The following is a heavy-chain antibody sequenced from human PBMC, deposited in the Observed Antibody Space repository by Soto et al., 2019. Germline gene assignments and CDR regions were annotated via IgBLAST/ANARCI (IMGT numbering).Heavy chain of an antibody. CDR2: INAGNGNT. D-gene: IGHD5-18*01. V-gene: IGHV1-3*01. CDR3: ARNGVVDTAMADDYYYGMDV. J-gene: IGHJ6*02. Sequence: ASVKVSCKASGYTFTSYAMHWVRQAPGQRLEWMGWINAGNGNTKYSQKFQGRVTITRDTSASTAYMELSSLRSEDTAVYYCARNGVVDTAMADDYYYGMDVWGQGTTVTVSS. CDR1: GYTFTSYA.